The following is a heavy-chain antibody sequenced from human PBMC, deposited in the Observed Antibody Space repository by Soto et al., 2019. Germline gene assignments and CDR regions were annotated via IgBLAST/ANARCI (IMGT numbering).Heavy chain of an antibody. J-gene: IGHJ3*02. CDR2: IRTYNDNT. D-gene: IGHD4-17*01. CDR1: GYTLTDYG. Sequence: ASVKVSCKASGYTLTDYGINWVRQAPGQGLEWMGWIRTYNDNTNYAQKFQGRVTMTTDTSTSTAYMELRSLRSDDTAVYYCARGRGEMRSDAFDIWGQGTMVTVSS. V-gene: IGHV1-18*01. CDR3: ARGRGEMRSDAFDI.